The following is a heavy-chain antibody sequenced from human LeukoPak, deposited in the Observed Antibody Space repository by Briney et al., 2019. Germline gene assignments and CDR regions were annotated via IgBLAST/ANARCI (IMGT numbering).Heavy chain of an antibody. D-gene: IGHD5-12*01. V-gene: IGHV3-7*01. Sequence: PGGSLRLSCAASGFTFSSYWMSWVRQAPGKGLEWVANIKQDGSEKYYVDSVKGRFTISRDNAKNTLYLQMNSLRAEDTAVYYCARWDIYEKDAFGIWGQGTMVTVSS. CDR1: GFTFSSYW. CDR3: ARWDIYEKDAFGI. J-gene: IGHJ3*02. CDR2: IKQDGSEK.